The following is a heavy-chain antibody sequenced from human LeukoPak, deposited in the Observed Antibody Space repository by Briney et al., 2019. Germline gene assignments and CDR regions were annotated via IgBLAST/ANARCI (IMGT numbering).Heavy chain of an antibody. D-gene: IGHD2-15*01. V-gene: IGHV3-23*01. J-gene: IGHJ4*02. CDR2: ISGSGSGT. Sequence: QPGGSLRLSCAASGFTFSSYAMSWVRQAPGKGLEWVSTISGSGSGTYFADSVKGRFTISRDNSKNTLYLQMNSLRAEDTAVYYCARDIPPYCSGGSCYIEDAFDYWGQGTLVTVSS. CDR1: GFTFSSYA. CDR3: ARDIPPYCSGGSCYIEDAFDY.